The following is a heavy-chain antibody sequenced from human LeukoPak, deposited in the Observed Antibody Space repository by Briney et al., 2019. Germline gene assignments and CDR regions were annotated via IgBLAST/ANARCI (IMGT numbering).Heavy chain of an antibody. Sequence: ASVKVSCKASGYTFTSYYMHWVRQAPGQGLEWMGIINPSGGSTSYAQKFQGRVTMTRDMSTSTVYMELSSLRSEDTAVYYCARVLAADDGLYNWFDPWGQGTLVTVSS. J-gene: IGHJ5*02. D-gene: IGHD6-13*01. V-gene: IGHV1-46*01. CDR1: GYTFTSYY. CDR2: INPSGGST. CDR3: ARVLAADDGLYNWFDP.